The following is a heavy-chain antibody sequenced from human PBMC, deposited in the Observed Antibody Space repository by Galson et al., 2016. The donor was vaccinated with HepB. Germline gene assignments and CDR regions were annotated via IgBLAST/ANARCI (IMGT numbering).Heavy chain of an antibody. CDR1: GFTFSDSA. V-gene: IGHV3-73*01. CDR2: IRSKSNNYAT. CDR3: TRVGYRLWFGAPIKDYGMYV. J-gene: IGHJ6*02. D-gene: IGHD3-10*01. Sequence: SLRLSCAASGFTFSDSAMHWVRQASGKGLEWVGRIRSKSNNYATAYAASVKGRFTISRDDSKRMEFMQMNSLKTEDTAVYYCTRVGYRLWFGAPIKDYGMYVWGQGTTVTVSS.